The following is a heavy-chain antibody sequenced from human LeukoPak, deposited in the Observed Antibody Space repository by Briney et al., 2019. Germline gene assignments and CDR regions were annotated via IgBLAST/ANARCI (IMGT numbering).Heavy chain of an antibody. CDR2: ISAYNGNT. J-gene: IGHJ6*03. CDR3: ARLRKGATYYYYYYMDV. D-gene: IGHD1-26*01. Sequence: ASVKVSCKASGYTFTSYGISWVRQAPGQGLEWMGWISAYNGNTKYAQKLQGRVTMTTDTSTSTAYMELRSLRSDDTAVYYCARLRKGATYYYYYYMDVWAKGPRSPSP. CDR1: GYTFTSYG. V-gene: IGHV1-18*01.